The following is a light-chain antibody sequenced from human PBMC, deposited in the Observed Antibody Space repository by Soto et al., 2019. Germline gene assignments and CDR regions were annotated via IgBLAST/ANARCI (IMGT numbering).Light chain of an antibody. J-gene: IGLJ2*01. V-gene: IGLV2-14*01. CDR3: SSYTSSSPLVV. Sequence: QSALTQPASVSGSPGQSITISCTGTSSDVGGYNYVSWYQQHPGKAPKLMIYDVSYRPSGVSNRFSGSKSGNTASLTISGLQAEDEADYYCSSYTSSSPLVVFGGVTKVTVL. CDR1: SSDVGGYNY. CDR2: DVS.